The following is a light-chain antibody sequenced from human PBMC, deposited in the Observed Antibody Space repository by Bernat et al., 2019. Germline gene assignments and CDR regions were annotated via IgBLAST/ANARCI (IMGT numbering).Light chain of an antibody. V-gene: IGLV2-14*03. CDR2: DVS. J-gene: IGLJ2*01. Sequence: QSALTQPASVSGSPGQSITISCTGTSSDVGGYDYVSWYQQHPGKAPKLMIYDVSNRPSGVSNRFSGSKSGNTASLTISRLQAEDESDYFCSSYTNSGTLVFGGGTKLTVL. CDR1: SSDVGGYDY. CDR3: SSYTNSGTLV.